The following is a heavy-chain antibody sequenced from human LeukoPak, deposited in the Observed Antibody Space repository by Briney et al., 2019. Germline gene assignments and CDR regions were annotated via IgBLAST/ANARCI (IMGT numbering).Heavy chain of an antibody. CDR3: AREGRVSGYDFDC. V-gene: IGHV3-74*03. D-gene: IGHD5-12*01. Sequence: VGSLRLSCAASGFTFSSYWMHWVRQAPGKGLVWVSRINSDGSSITYADSVKGRFTISRDNAKNTLYLQMNSLRVEDTAVYYCAREGRVSGYDFDCWGQGTLVTVSS. J-gene: IGHJ4*02. CDR2: INSDGSSI. CDR1: GFTFSSYW.